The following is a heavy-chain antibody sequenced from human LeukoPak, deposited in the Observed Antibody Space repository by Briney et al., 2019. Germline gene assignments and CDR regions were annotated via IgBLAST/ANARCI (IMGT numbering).Heavy chain of an antibody. CDR2: IYYSGST. V-gene: IGHV4-59*01. Sequence: PSETLSLTCTVSGGSISSYYWSWIRQPPGKGLEWIGYIYYSGSTNYNPSLKSRVTISVDTSKNQFSLKLSSVTAADTAVYYCARELDGGYTTTGSNNWFDPWGQGTLVTVSS. J-gene: IGHJ5*02. CDR1: GGSISSYY. CDR3: ARELDGGYTTTGSNNWFDP. D-gene: IGHD2-15*01.